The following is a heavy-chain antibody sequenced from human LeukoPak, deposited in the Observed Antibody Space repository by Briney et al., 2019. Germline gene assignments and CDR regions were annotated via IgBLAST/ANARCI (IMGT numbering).Heavy chain of an antibody. Sequence: GTLSLTCTVSGGSISSYYWSWIRQPPGKGLEWIGYISFRGSTHYKPSLKSRVTISVYTSKNQFSLRLTSVTAADTAMYYCASRTYYGSGPDYWGQGTLVTVS. V-gene: IGHV4-59*01. CDR2: ISFRGST. CDR3: ASRTYYGSGPDY. J-gene: IGHJ4*02. CDR1: GGSISSYY. D-gene: IGHD3-10*01.